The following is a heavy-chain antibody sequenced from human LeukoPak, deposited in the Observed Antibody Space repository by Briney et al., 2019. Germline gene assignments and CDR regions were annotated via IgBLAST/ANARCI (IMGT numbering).Heavy chain of an antibody. CDR3: ARSPGGSYFGY. CDR1: GGSISTYY. J-gene: IGHJ4*02. CDR2: IYYSGST. V-gene: IGHV4-59*01. Sequence: SETLSLTCTVSGGSISTYYWSWIRQPPGKGLEWIAYIYYSGSTNYNPSLKSRVTISVDTPKNQFSLKLSSVTAADTAVYYCARSPGGSYFGYWGQGTLVTVSS. D-gene: IGHD1-26*01.